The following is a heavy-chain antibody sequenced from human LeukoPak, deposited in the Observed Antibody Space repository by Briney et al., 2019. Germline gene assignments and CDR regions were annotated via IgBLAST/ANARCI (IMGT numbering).Heavy chain of an antibody. CDR3: ARGASCGGDCYWEDYYYYGTDV. D-gene: IGHD2-21*02. CDR2: ISDSGTT. CDR1: GESFSGHY. J-gene: IGHJ6*02. Sequence: SETLSLTCAVYGESFSGHYWSWIRQPPGKGLEWIGEISDSGTTKYSPSLKSRVTISVDTSKNQFSLKLSSVTAADTAVYYCARGASCGGDCYWEDYYYYGTDVWGQGTTVTVSS. V-gene: IGHV4-34*01.